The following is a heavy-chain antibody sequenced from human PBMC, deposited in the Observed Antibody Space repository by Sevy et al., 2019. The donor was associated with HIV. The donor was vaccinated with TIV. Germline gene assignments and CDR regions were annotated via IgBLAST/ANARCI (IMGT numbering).Heavy chain of an antibody. CDR2: ITFDGDKK. CDR1: GFIFTSFG. J-gene: IGHJ4*02. Sequence: GSLRLSCVASGFIFTSFGLHWVRQAPGKGAGGVAGITFDGDKKYYAGSVKGRFTISRDNSKNTLYLQMNSLRTEDTAVYFCAKGRVGYSDFWSGYNFDFWGQGTLVTVSS. D-gene: IGHD3-3*01. V-gene: IGHV3-30*18. CDR3: AKGRVGYSDFWSGYNFDF.